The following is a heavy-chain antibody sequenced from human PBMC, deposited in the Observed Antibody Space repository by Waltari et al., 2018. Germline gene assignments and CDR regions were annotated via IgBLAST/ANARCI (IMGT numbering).Heavy chain of an antibody. D-gene: IGHD3-10*01. V-gene: IGHV5-51*03. J-gene: IGHJ4*02. Sequence: EVQLVQSGAEVKKPGESLKISCKASGYVFTKNWIAWVRQMPGKGLEWMGIIHPGDSDTRYGPSFQGQVTSSADKSISTAYLQWSSLKASDTAMYYCARDNYGSGSNYYFDYWGQGTLVTVSS. CDR3: ARDNYGSGSNYYFDY. CDR2: IHPGDSDT. CDR1: GYVFTKNW.